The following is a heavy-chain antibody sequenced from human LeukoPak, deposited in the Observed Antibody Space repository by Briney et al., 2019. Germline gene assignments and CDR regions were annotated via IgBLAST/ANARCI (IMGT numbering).Heavy chain of an antibody. CDR3: ARVGGYNLWFY. CDR1: GYTFTAYN. J-gene: IGHJ4*02. V-gene: IGHV1-2*06. CDR2: INPNSGGT. D-gene: IGHD5-24*01. Sequence: GASVQVSCKASGYTFTAYNMHWVRQAPGQGLEWMGRINPNSGGTNYAQKFQGRVTMTRDTSISTAYMELSRLRSDDTAVYYCARVGGYNLWFYWGQGTLVTVSS.